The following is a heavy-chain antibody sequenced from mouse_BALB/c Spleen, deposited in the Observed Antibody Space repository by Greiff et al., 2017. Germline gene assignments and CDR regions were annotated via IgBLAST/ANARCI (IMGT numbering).Heavy chain of an antibody. CDR2: ISSGGSYT. CDR1: GFTFSSYA. V-gene: IGHV5-9-3*01. J-gene: IGHJ2*01. CDR3: ARQSDYDRGGLDY. D-gene: IGHD2-4*01. Sequence: EVQLVESGGGLVKPGGSLKLSCAASGFTFSSYAMSWVRQTPEKRLEWVATISSGGSYTYYPDSVKGRFTISRDNAKNTLYLQMSSLRSEDTAMYYCARQSDYDRGGLDYWGQGTTLTVSS.